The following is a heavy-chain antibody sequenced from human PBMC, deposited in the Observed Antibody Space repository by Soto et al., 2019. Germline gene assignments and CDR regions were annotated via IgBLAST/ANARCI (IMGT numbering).Heavy chain of an antibody. J-gene: IGHJ5*02. V-gene: IGHV1-46*01. CDR2: ISPSGGST. Sequence: QVQLVQSGAEVKKPGASVKVSCKASGYTFTDYYMHWVRQAPGQGLEWMGIISPSGGSTYAQKFQGRVTVTRDTSTSTVYMELSSLRSEDTAVYYCARDGSSDWLTLFDPWGQGTLVTVSS. CDR3: ARDGSSDWLTLFDP. CDR1: GYTFTDYY. D-gene: IGHD6-19*01.